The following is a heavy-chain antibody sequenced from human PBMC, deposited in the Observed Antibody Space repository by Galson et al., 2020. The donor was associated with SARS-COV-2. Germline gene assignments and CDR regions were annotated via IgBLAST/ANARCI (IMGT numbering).Heavy chain of an antibody. CDR2: IYYSGST. CDR1: GGSISSGGYY. CDR3: ARGGDLPIRDGMDV. D-gene: IGHD3-3*01. J-gene: IGHJ6*02. V-gene: IGHV4-31*03. Sequence: SETLSLTCTVSGGSISSGGYYWSWIRQHPGKGLEWIGYIYYSGSTYYNPSLKSRVTISVDTSKNQFSLKLSSVTAADTAVYYCARGGDLPIRDGMDVWGQGTTVTVSS.